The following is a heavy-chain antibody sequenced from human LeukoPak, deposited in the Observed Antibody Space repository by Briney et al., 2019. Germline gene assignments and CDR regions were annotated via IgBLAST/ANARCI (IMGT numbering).Heavy chain of an antibody. Sequence: PSETLSLTCAVYGGSFSGYYWSWIRQPPGKGLEWIGEINHSGSTNYNPSLKSRVTISVDTSKNQFSLKLSSVTAADTAVYYCARVMVRGVIVYFDYWGQGTLVTVSS. J-gene: IGHJ4*02. CDR3: ARVMVRGVIVYFDY. CDR1: GGSFSGYY. D-gene: IGHD3-10*01. CDR2: INHSGST. V-gene: IGHV4-34*01.